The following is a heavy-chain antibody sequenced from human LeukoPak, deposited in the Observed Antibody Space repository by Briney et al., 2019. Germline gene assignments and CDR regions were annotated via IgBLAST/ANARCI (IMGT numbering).Heavy chain of an antibody. V-gene: IGHV4-4*07. J-gene: IGHJ4*02. CDR1: GGSISSYY. Sequence: PSETLSLTCTVSGGSISSYYWSWIRQPAGKGLEWIGRIYTSGSSNYNASLKSRVSMSVDTSKNQFSLKLSSVTAADTAVFYCARENSGSYREFDYWGQGTLVTVSS. D-gene: IGHD1-26*01. CDR3: ARENSGSYREFDY. CDR2: IYTSGSS.